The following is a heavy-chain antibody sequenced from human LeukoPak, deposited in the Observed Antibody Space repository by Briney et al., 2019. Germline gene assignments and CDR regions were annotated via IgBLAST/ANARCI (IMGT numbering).Heavy chain of an antibody. CDR1: GFTFSSYA. CDR3: AKNRGGSYYSGSDY. J-gene: IGHJ4*02. V-gene: IGHV3-23*01. CDR2: VRGSDAGT. Sequence: GGSLRLSCAASGFTFSSYAMSWVRQAPGKGLEWVSAVRGSDAGTSYADSVKGRFTISRDNSKNTLYLQMNSLRAEDTAVYYCAKNRGGSYYSGSDYWGQGTLVTVSS. D-gene: IGHD1-26*01.